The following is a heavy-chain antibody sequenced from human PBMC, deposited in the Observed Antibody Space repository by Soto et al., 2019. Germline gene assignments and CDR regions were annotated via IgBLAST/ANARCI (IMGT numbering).Heavy chain of an antibody. CDR3: ARDSWIQLFVAVAGPCYYYGMDV. CDR1: GFTFSSYE. D-gene: IGHD5-18*01. CDR2: ISSSGSTI. V-gene: IGHV3-48*03. J-gene: IGHJ6*02. Sequence: QPGGSLRLSCAASGFTFSSYEMNWVRQAPGKGLEWVSYISSSGSTIYYADSVKGRFTISRDNAKNSLYLQMNSLRAEDTAVYYCARDSWIQLFVAVAGPCYYYGMDVWGQGTTVTVSS.